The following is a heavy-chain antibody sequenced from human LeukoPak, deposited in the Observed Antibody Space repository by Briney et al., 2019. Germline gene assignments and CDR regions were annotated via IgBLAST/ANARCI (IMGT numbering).Heavy chain of an antibody. CDR1: GGSISSSSYY. CDR3: ARKGYCSSTSCCGAVWFDP. CDR2: IYYSGST. Sequence: SETLSLTCTVSGGSISSSSYYWGWIRQPPGKGLEWIGSIYYSGSTYYNPSLKSRVTISVDTSKNQFSLKLSSVTAADTAVYYCARKGYCSSTSCCGAVWFDPWGQGTLVTVSS. V-gene: IGHV4-39*01. D-gene: IGHD2-2*01. J-gene: IGHJ5*02.